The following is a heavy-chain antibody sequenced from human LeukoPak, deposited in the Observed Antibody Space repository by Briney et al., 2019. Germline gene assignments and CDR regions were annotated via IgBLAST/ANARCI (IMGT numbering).Heavy chain of an antibody. CDR1: GDILSSTSAA. Sequence: PSQTLSLTCAISGDILSSTSAAWNWIRQSPSRGLEWLGRTYYRSKLYNDYAVSVKSRITINPDTSKHQFSLQLNSVTPEDSAVYYCARSTGWLNGHWGQGTLVTVSS. CDR3: ARSTGWLNGH. V-gene: IGHV6-1*01. J-gene: IGHJ4*02. D-gene: IGHD2-8*02. CDR2: TYYRSKLYN.